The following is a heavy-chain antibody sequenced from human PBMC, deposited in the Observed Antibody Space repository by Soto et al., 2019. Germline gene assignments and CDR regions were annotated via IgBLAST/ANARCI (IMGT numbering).Heavy chain of an antibody. CDR3: AKVIAAGGTGYWFDP. J-gene: IGHJ5*02. Sequence: EVQLLESGGGLVQPGGSRRLSCAASGFSFSSYAMSWVRQAPGKGLEWVSAISGSGGSTYYADSVKGRFTISRDNSKNTLYLQMNSLRAEDTAGYYCAKVIAAGGTGYWFDPWGQGTLVTVSS. CDR2: ISGSGGST. V-gene: IGHV3-23*01. D-gene: IGHD6-13*01. CDR1: GFSFSSYA.